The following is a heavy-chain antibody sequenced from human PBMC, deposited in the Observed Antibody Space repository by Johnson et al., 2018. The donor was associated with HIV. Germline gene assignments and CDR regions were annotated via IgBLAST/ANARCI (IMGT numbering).Heavy chain of an antibody. D-gene: IGHD3-10*01. Sequence: QVQLVESGGGVVQPGGSLRLSCAASGFTFSSYGMHWVRQAPGKGLEWVAFIRYDGSNKYYADSVKGRFTISRDNSKNTLYLQMNSLRAEDTAVYYCALEAVRSTDAFDIWGQGTMVTVSS. CDR1: GFTFSSYG. CDR2: IRYDGSNK. V-gene: IGHV3-30*02. CDR3: ALEAVRSTDAFDI. J-gene: IGHJ3*02.